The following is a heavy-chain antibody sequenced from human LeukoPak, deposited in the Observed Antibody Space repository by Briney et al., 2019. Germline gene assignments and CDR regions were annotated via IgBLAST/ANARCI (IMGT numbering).Heavy chain of an antibody. CDR1: GVTISSYY. J-gene: IGHJ4*02. CDR3: ERMYSGNYYLYYFDY. D-gene: IGHD1-26*01. V-gene: IGHV4-4*09. CDR2: IYTTGST. Sequence: PSETLSLTCTASGVTISSYYWSWIRQPPGKGLEWIAYIYTTGSTNYNPSLKSGVTISVETTKNQFSLKLSSVTAADTAVDYCERMYSGNYYLYYFDYWGQGTLVTVSS.